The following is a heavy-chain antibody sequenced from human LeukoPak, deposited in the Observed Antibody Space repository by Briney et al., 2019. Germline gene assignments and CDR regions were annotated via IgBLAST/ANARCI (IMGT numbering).Heavy chain of an antibody. CDR1: GFTFSNYW. Sequence: GGSLRLSCVASGFTFSNYWMSWVRQAPGKGLEWVANIKQDGSEKYYADSVKGRFTISRDNSKNTLYLQMNSLRAEDTAVYYCAKDGSIAARPYFDYWGQGTLVTVSS. J-gene: IGHJ4*02. CDR3: AKDGSIAARPYFDY. D-gene: IGHD6-6*01. CDR2: IKQDGSEK. V-gene: IGHV3-7*01.